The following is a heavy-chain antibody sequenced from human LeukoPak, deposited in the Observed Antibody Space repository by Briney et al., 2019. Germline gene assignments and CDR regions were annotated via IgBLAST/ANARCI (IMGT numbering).Heavy chain of an antibody. CDR1: GFTFSSFD. CDR2: IGTASDT. CDR3: ARGPPRGKYYYMDV. D-gene: IGHD1-1*01. Sequence: GGSLRLSCAASGFTFSSFDMHWVLQPTGQGLEWVSTIGTASDTYYPGSVEGRFTLSRDNAKNSLYLQMNSLTAGDTAVYYCARGPPRGKYYYMDVWGKGTTVTVSS. J-gene: IGHJ6*03. V-gene: IGHV3-13*01.